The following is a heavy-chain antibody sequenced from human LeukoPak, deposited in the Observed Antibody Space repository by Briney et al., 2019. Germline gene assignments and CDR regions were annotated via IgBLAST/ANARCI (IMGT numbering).Heavy chain of an antibody. CDR3: ARGPKKGVVVPAARLYWFDP. Sequence: ASVKVSCKASGYTFTSYDINWVRQATGQGVEWMGWMNPNRGNTGYEQKFQGRVTITRNTSLSTAYMELSSLRSEDTAVYYCARGPKKGVVVPAARLYWFDPWGQGTLVTVSS. CDR2: MNPNRGNT. V-gene: IGHV1-8*03. D-gene: IGHD2-2*01. J-gene: IGHJ5*02. CDR1: GYTFTSYD.